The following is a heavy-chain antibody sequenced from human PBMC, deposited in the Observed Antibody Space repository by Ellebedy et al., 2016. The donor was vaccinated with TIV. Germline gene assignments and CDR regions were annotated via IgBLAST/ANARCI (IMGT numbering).Heavy chain of an antibody. V-gene: IGHV1-18*04. D-gene: IGHD6-19*01. CDR1: GYTFTSYG. CDR3: ATIAVAGTDDY. CDR2: ISAYNGNT. J-gene: IGHJ4*02. Sequence: ASVKVSXXASGYTFTSYGISWVRQAPGQGLEWMGWISAYNGNTNYAQKLQGRVTMTTDTSTSTAYMELRSLRPDDTAVYYCATIAVAGTDDYWGQGTLVTVSS.